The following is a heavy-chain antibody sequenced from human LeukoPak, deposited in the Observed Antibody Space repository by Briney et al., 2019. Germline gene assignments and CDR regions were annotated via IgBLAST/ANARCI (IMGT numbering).Heavy chain of an antibody. CDR2: ISGSGGST. V-gene: IGHV3-23*01. D-gene: IGHD3-22*01. CDR1: GFTFSSYA. CDR3: AKDPDSSGYFENWFDP. J-gene: IGHJ5*02. Sequence: RSGGSLRLSCAASGFTFSSYAMSWVRQAPGKGLEWVSAISGSGGSTYYADSVKGRFTISRDNSKNTLYLQMNSLRAEDTAVYYCAKDPDSSGYFENWFDPWGQGTLVTVSS.